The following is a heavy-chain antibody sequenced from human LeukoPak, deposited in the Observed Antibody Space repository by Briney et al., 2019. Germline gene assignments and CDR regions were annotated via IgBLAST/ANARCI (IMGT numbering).Heavy chain of an antibody. J-gene: IGHJ4*02. CDR3: AREGGDLRWKNRFDF. CDR1: TFTFSTFA. D-gene: IGHD4-23*01. CDR2: TSSDGSSK. Sequence: GGSLRLSCAASTFTFSTFAMHWVRQAPGKGLEWVALTSSDGSSKYYTDSVKGRFTISRDNSKNTLYLQMNSLRAEDTAVYYCAREGGDLRWKNRFDFWGQGTLVTVSS. V-gene: IGHV3-30-3*01.